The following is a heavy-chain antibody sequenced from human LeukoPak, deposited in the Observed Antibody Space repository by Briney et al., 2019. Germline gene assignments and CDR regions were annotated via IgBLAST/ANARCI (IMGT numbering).Heavy chain of an antibody. CDR3: AREASADYVWGSYRSFDF. Sequence: PGGSLRLSCAASGFTFSSYWMHWVRKAPGKGLVWGSRSNRDGSSTNYADSVKGRFTISRDNAKNTLYLQMNSLRAEDTAVYYCAREASADYVWGSYRSFDFWGQGTLVTVSS. V-gene: IGHV3-74*01. J-gene: IGHJ4*02. CDR1: GFTFSSYW. D-gene: IGHD3-16*02. CDR2: SNRDGSST.